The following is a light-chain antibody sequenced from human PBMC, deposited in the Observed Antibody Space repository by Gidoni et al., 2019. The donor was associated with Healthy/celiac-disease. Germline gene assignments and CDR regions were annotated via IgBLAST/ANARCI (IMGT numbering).Light chain of an antibody. J-gene: IGKJ2*01. V-gene: IGKV1-39*01. CDR2: AAS. Sequence: DIQMTQSPSSLSSSVGARVTITCRASQSISSYLNWYQQKPGKAPKVLIFAASSLQSGVPSRFTGSGSGTDFTLTIRILQPEDFATYYCQQSYSTPHTFGQGTKLEIK. CDR1: QSISSY. CDR3: QQSYSTPHT.